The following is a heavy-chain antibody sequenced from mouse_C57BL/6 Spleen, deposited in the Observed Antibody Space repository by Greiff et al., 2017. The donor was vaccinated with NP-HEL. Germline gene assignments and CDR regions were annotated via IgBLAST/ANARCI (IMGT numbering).Heavy chain of an antibody. CDR3: ARFGTTAPY. CDR1: GYSFTSYY. Sequence: QVQLQQSGPELVKPGASVKISCKASGYSFTSYYIHWVKQRPGQGLEWIGWIYPGRGNTKYNEKFKGKATLTADTSSSTAYMQLSSLTSKDSAVYYCARFGTTAPYWGQGTLVTVSA. J-gene: IGHJ3*01. V-gene: IGHV1-66*01. D-gene: IGHD1-2*01. CDR2: IYPGRGNT.